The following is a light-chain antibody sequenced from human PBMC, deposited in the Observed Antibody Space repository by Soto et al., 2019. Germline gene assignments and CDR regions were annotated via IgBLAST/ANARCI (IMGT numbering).Light chain of an antibody. CDR1: QGITNN. Sequence: DIQMTQSPSSLSASVGDRVTITCRASQGITNNLAWYQQKPGKVPRLLIYAASTLQSGVPSRFSGSGSGTDFTLTISSLQPEDVATYYCQKYNSAPWTFGKGTKVEIK. J-gene: IGKJ1*01. V-gene: IGKV1-27*01. CDR3: QKYNSAPWT. CDR2: AAS.